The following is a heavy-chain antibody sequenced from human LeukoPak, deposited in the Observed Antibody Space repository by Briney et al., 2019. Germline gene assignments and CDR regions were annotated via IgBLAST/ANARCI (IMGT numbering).Heavy chain of an antibody. J-gene: IGHJ6*03. D-gene: IGHD3-3*01. CDR3: ARPRTTIFGALMDV. V-gene: IGHV4-39*07. CDR1: GGSISSSSYY. CDR2: IYHSGST. Sequence: SETLSLTCTVSGGSISSSSYYWGWIRQPPGKGLEWIGSIYHSGSTYYNPSLKSRVTISVDRSKNQFSLKLSSVTAADTAVYYCARPRTTIFGALMDVWGKGTTVTVSS.